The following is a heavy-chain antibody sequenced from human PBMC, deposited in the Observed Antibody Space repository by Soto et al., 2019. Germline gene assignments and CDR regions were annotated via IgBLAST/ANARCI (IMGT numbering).Heavy chain of an antibody. CDR1: GFPCGSYD. D-gene: IGHD2-8*02. J-gene: IGHJ3*01. CDR2: ILVDGRT. CDR3: AKATATGGGAFDF. Sequence: PGWSLRLSCSASGFPCGSYDMTWVRQAPGKGLEWVSTILVDGRTFYVDSVKGRFTISRDNSRNTVYLQMNSLTAGDTALYYCAKATATGGGAFDFCGQGTMVTVSS. V-gene: IGHV3-23*01.